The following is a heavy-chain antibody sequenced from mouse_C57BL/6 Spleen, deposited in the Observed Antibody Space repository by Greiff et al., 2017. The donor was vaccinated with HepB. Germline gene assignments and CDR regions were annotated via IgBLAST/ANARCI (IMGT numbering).Heavy chain of an antibody. CDR1: GYTFTSYW. J-gene: IGHJ4*01. D-gene: IGHD2-13*01. V-gene: IGHV1-52*01. CDR2: IDPSDSET. Sequence: QVQLQQPGAELVKPGSSVKLSCKASGYTFTSYWMHWVKQRPRQGLEWIGNIDPSDSETHYNQKFKDKATLTVDKSSSTAYMQLISLTSADAAVYYCARQPLWGDLDYWGQGTSVTVSS. CDR3: ARQPLWGDLDY.